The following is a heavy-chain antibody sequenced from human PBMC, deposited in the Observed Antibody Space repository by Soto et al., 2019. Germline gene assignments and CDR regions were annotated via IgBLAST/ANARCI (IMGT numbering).Heavy chain of an antibody. CDR2: ISSSSSTI. V-gene: IGHV3-48*02. CDR1: GFTFSSYS. CDR3: AGDPSGWSSKYYYYYGMDV. J-gene: IGHJ6*02. D-gene: IGHD6-19*01. Sequence: EVQLVESGGGLVQPGGSLRLSCAASGFTFSSYSMNWVRQAPGKGLEWVSYISSSSSTIYYADSVKGRFTISRDNAKNSLYLQMNSLRDEDTAVYYCAGDPSGWSSKYYYYYGMDVWGQGTTVTVSS.